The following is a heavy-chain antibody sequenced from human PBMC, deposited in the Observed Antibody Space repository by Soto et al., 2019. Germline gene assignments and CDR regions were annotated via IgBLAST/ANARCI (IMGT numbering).Heavy chain of an antibody. J-gene: IGHJ3*02. D-gene: IGHD2-8*01. CDR1: GFTFSSYD. V-gene: IGHV3-13*05. CDR3: ARGRDCTNGVCYAFDI. CDR2: IGTAGDP. Sequence: GGSLILSCAASGFTFSSYDMHWVRQATGKGLDWVSAIGTAGDPYYPGSVKGRFTISRENAKNSLYLQMNSLRAGDTAVYYCARGRDCTNGVCYAFDIWGQGTMVTVSS.